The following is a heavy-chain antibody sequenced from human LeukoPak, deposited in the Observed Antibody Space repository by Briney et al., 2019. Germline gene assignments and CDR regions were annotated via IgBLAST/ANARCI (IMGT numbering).Heavy chain of an antibody. D-gene: IGHD3-16*01. Sequence: GGSLRLSCAASGFTVSSNYMSWVRQAPGRGLEWVSVIYSGGSTYYADSVKGRFTISRDNSKNTLYLQMNSLRAEDTAVYYCATHPQSSRGGTPFDYWGQGTLVTVSS. V-gene: IGHV3-53*01. CDR2: IYSGGST. J-gene: IGHJ4*02. CDR3: ATHPQSSRGGTPFDY. CDR1: GFTVSSNY.